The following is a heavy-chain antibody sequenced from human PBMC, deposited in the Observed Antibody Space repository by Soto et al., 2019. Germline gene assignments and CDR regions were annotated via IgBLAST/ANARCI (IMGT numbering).Heavy chain of an antibody. CDR2: IYYSGST. V-gene: IGHV4-31*03. Sequence: SETLSLTCTVSGGSISSGGYYWSWIRQHPGKGLEWIGYIYYSGSTYYNPSLKSRVTISVDTSKNQFSLKPSSVTAADTAVYYCARRTVKRRITIFGVVIDAFDIWGQGTMVTVSS. J-gene: IGHJ3*02. D-gene: IGHD3-3*01. CDR1: GGSISSGGYY. CDR3: ARRTVKRRITIFGVVIDAFDI.